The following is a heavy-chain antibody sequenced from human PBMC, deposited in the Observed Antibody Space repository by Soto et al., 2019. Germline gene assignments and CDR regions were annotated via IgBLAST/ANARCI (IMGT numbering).Heavy chain of an antibody. V-gene: IGHV3-7*01. D-gene: IGHD1-26*01. J-gene: IGHJ4*02. CDR3: VREDWDRFDS. Sequence: EVQLVESGGRLVQPGGSLRLSCAASGFMFSAYWMSWVRQDPGKGLEWVATISGGASGKFYVDSVKGRFTISRDDSKNTLYLQMNSLRAEDTAVYYSVREDWDRFDSWGQGHLVTVSS. CDR1: GFMFSAYW. CDR2: ISGGASGK.